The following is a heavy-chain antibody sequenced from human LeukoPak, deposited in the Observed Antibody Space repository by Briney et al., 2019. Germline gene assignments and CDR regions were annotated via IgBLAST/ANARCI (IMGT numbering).Heavy chain of an antibody. CDR1: GGSISSYY. CDR3: ASATPYCSGGSCYSGWFDP. D-gene: IGHD2-15*01. J-gene: IGHJ5*02. Sequence: PSETLSLTCTVSGGSISSYYWSWIRQPAGKGLEWIGRIYTSGSTYYNPSLKSRVTISVDTSKNQFSLKLSSVTAADTAVYYCASATPYCSGGSCYSGWFDPWGQGTLVTVSS. V-gene: IGHV4-4*07. CDR2: IYTSGST.